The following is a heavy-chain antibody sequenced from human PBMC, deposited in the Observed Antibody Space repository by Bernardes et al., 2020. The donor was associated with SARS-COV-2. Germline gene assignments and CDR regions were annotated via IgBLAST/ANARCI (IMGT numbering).Heavy chain of an antibody. CDR3: ATETCVDDDCYVDY. Sequence: GSLRLSCAASGFTFSSHWMHWVRQAPGKGLVWVSRIDSDGRSTSYADYVKGRFTMSRDNANNLLYLDMNSLRPEDTAVYYCATETCVDDDCYVDYWGQGTLVTVSS. CDR1: GFTFSSHW. J-gene: IGHJ4*02. V-gene: IGHV3-74*01. CDR2: IDSDGRST. D-gene: IGHD2-21*02.